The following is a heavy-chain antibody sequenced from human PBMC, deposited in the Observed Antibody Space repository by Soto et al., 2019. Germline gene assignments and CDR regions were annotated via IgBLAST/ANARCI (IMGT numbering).Heavy chain of an antibody. J-gene: IGHJ6*02. CDR3: ARHLSPRRHYDIYCYCGMDV. V-gene: IGHV1-69*13. CDR1: GGTFSSYA. Sequence: VASVKVSCKASGGTFSSYAISWVRQAPGQGLEWMGGIIPIFGTANYAQKFQGRVTITADESTSTAYMELSSLRSEDTAVYYCARHLSPRRHYDIYCYCGMDVWGQGTTVTVSS. D-gene: IGHD4-17*01. CDR2: IIPIFGTA.